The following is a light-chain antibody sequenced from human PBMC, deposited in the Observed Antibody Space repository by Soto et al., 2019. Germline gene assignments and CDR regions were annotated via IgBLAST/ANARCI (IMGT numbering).Light chain of an antibody. CDR1: QSVSSN. V-gene: IGKV3-15*01. J-gene: IGKJ1*01. CDR2: GAS. CDR3: QQYNNWPPWT. Sequence: EIVMTQSPATLSVSPGERATLSCRASQSVSSNLAWYQQKPGQAPRLLIYGASTRATGIPARFSGSGSGTEFTLTICSLQSEDFAVYYCQQYNNWPPWTFGQGTKVEF.